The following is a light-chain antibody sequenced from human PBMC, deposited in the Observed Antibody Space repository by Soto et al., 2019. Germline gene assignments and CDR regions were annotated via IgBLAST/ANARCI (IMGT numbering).Light chain of an antibody. Sequence: IVMTQSPATLSVSPWERATLSCRASQSVSSNLAWYQQKPGQAPRLLIYGASTRATGIPARFSGSGSGTDFTLTISRLEPEDFAVYFCQQFGSSPPWTFGQGTKVDIK. J-gene: IGKJ1*01. CDR2: GAS. CDR3: QQFGSSPPWT. CDR1: QSVSSN. V-gene: IGKV3-20*01.